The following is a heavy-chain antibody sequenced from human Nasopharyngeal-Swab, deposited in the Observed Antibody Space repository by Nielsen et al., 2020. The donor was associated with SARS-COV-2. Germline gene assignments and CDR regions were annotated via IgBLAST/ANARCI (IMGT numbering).Heavy chain of an antibody. CDR2: ISSSGDYI. Sequence: GGSLRLSCAASGFTFSIYTMNWVRQAPGKGLEWVSAISSSGDYIYCAASVKGRFTISRDNAKNSVYLQMNSLRAEDTAVYYCARDTPAMFAYWGQGTLVTVSS. V-gene: IGHV3-21*01. CDR1: GFTFSIYT. CDR3: ARDTPAMFAY. J-gene: IGHJ4*02.